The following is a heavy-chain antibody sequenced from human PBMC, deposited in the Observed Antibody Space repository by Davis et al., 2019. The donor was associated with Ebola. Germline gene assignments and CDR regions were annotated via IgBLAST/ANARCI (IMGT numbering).Heavy chain of an antibody. CDR2: IYPGNSDT. D-gene: IGHD6-13*01. V-gene: IGHV5-51*01. J-gene: IGHJ4*02. CDR1: GYSFTSYW. CDR3: ARLPGIAAAVNFDF. Sequence: GESLKISCKGSGYSFTSYWIAWVRQMPGKGLEWMGIIYPGNSDTRYGPSFRGQVTISADKSISTAYLQWSSLEASDTAMYYCARLPGIAAAVNFDFWGQGTLVTVSS.